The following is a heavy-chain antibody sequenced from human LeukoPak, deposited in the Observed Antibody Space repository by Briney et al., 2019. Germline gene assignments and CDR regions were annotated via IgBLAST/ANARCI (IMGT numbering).Heavy chain of an antibody. CDR1: GGSISSSSYY. V-gene: IGHV4-39*01. CDR3: TRLDVLRYFDWLLYADYFDY. Sequence: SETLSLTCTVSGGSISSSSYYWGWIRQPPGKGLEWIGSTYYSRSSYYNQSLKSRVTISVDTSKNKFSLNLSSVTAADTAVYYCTRLDVLRYFDWLLYADYFDYWGQGTLVTVSS. CDR2: TYYSRSS. D-gene: IGHD3-9*01. J-gene: IGHJ4*02.